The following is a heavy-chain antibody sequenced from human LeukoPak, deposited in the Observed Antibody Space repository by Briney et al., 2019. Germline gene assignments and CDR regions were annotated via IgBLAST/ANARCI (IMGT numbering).Heavy chain of an antibody. J-gene: IGHJ4*02. Sequence: GRSLRLSCAASGFSFSSYGMHWVRQAPGKGLEWVSLIWYDGSNKYYADSVKGRFTISRDNSKNTLYLQMNSLRAEDTAVYYCARDWGKGDYWGQGTLVTVSS. CDR2: IWYDGSNK. CDR1: GFSFSSYG. D-gene: IGHD3-16*01. CDR3: ARDWGKGDY. V-gene: IGHV3-33*01.